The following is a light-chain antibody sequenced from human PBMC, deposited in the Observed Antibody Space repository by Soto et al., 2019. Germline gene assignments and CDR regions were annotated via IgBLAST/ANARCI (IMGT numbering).Light chain of an antibody. V-gene: IGLV2-14*01. CDR2: DVS. Sequence: QLVLTQPASVSGSPGQSITISCTGTSSDVGGYNYVSWYQQHPGKAPKLMIYDVSNRPSGVSNRFSGSKSGNTASLTISGLQAEDEADYYCSSYTSSSTGVFGGGTKLTV. CDR3: SSYTSSSTGV. CDR1: SSDVGGYNY. J-gene: IGLJ2*01.